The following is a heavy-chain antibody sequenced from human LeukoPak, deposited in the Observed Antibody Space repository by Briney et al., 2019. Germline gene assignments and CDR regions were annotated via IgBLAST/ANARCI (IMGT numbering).Heavy chain of an antibody. CDR1: GYTFTNSG. Sequence: ASVKVSCKASGYTFTNSGISWVRQAPGLGLEWMGWVSAYDGNRNYAQKLQGRLTMTTDRSTSTAYMELRSLRSDDTAMYYCARSFARDSDILTGYYIGDYWGQGTLVTVSS. CDR2: VSAYDGNR. D-gene: IGHD3-9*01. V-gene: IGHV1-18*01. CDR3: ARSFARDSDILTGYYIGDY. J-gene: IGHJ4*02.